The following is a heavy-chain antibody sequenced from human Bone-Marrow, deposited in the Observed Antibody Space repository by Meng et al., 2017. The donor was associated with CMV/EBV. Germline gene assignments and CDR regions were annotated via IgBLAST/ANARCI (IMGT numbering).Heavy chain of an antibody. CDR3: AKGFSSVGATPLFDY. D-gene: IGHD1-26*01. V-gene: IGHV3-23*04. Sequence: EVQLVESGGGLVQPGGSLSLSCTASGFTFSSYAMNWVRQVSRKGLGWVSGIRGSCGSTYYADSVKGRLTISRDNSKNTLYLQMNSLRAEDTALYYCAKGFSSVGATPLFDYWGQGTLVTVSS. CDR2: IRGSCGST. J-gene: IGHJ4*02. CDR1: GFTFSSYA.